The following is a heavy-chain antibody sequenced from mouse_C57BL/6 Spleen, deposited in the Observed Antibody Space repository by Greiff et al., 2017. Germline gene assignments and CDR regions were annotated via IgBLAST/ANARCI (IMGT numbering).Heavy chain of an antibody. CDR1: GYTFTEYT. D-gene: IGHD2-4*01. Sequence: VQLQQSGAELVKPGASVKLSCKASGYTFTEYTIHWVKQRSGQGLEWIGWFYPGSGSIKYNEKFKDKATLTADTSSSTVYMELSRLTSEDSAVYVCARYEIVGNYDYDGFFAYWGQGTLVTVSA. J-gene: IGHJ3*01. CDR3: ARYEIVGNYDYDGFFAY. V-gene: IGHV1-62-2*01. CDR2: FYPGSGSI.